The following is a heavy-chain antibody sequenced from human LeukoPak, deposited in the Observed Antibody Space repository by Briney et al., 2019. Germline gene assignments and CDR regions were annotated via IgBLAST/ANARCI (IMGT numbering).Heavy chain of an antibody. J-gene: IGHJ4*02. D-gene: IGHD3-22*01. CDR2: IHHSGNS. CDR1: GASVTDYY. Sequence: SETLSLTCTVSGASVTDYYWSWIRQSPGKGLEWISYIHHSGNSDYNPSLRSRVTTSLDTSKNQFSLKLSSVTAADTAVYYCARGSYYYDSSGYWFDYWGQGTLVTVSS. V-gene: IGHV4-59*02. CDR3: ARGSYYYDSSGYWFDY.